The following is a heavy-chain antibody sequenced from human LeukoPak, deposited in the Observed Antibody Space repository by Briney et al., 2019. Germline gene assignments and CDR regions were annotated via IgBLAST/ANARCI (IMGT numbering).Heavy chain of an antibody. CDR2: INPSGGST. CDR3: AKDGGDCSSISCLYFFDS. J-gene: IGHJ4*02. Sequence: ASVKVSCKTSGYTFSNYYMHWVRQAPGQGLEWMGIINPSGGSTNYARKFQGRVIMTRDTSTSTVYMELSSLRPEDTAVYYCAKDGGDCSSISCLYFFDSWGQGTLVTVSS. D-gene: IGHD2-2*01. V-gene: IGHV1-46*01. CDR1: GYTFSNYY.